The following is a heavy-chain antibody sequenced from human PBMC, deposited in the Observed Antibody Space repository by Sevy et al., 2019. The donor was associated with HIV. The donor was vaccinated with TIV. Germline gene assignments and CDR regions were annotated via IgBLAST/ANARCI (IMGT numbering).Heavy chain of an antibody. CDR3: ATAPGYYDSAPFDY. CDR2: IKSKIDGETT. V-gene: IGHV3-15*01. D-gene: IGHD3-22*01. J-gene: IGHJ4*02. CDR1: GFTFNNAW. Sequence: GGSLRLSCAVSGFTFNNAWMNWVRQAPGTGLQWVGLIKSKIDGETTDYAAPVKGRFTISRDDSKNTLYLQMNSLKIEDTAVYYCATAPGYYDSAPFDYWGPGTLVSVSS.